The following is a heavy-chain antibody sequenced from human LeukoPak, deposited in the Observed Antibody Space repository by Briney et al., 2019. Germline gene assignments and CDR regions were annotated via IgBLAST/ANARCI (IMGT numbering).Heavy chain of an antibody. CDR2: IYYSGNT. V-gene: IGHV4-39*01. CDR3: ASQPYYDILTGYSHFDY. D-gene: IGHD3-9*01. J-gene: IGHJ4*02. Sequence: SETLSLTCTVSGGSISSTSYYWGWIRQPPGKGLEWIGSIYYSGNTYYNPSLKSRVTIPVDTSKNQFSLKLSSVTAADTAVYYCASQPYYDILTGYSHFDYWGQGTLVTVSS. CDR1: GGSISSTSYY.